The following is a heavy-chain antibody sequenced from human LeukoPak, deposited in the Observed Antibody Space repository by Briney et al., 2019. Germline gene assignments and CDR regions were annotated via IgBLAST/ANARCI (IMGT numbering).Heavy chain of an antibody. CDR3: ARDRRYAILTGSPSMDY. Sequence: ASVKVSCKASGYTFTSYGISWVRQAPGQGLEWMGWISAYNGNTNYAQKLQGRVTMTTDTSTSTAYMELRSLRSDDTAVYYCARDRRYAILTGSPSMDYWGQGTLVTVSS. D-gene: IGHD3-9*01. CDR2: ISAYNGNT. J-gene: IGHJ4*02. V-gene: IGHV1-18*01. CDR1: GYTFTSYG.